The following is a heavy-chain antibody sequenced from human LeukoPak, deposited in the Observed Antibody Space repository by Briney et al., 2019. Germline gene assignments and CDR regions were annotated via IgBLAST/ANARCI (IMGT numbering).Heavy chain of an antibody. CDR3: AKAGGSSWAVLDY. D-gene: IGHD6-13*01. Sequence: GGSLRLSCAASGFTFSSYGMHWVRQAPGKGLELVAFIRYDGSNKYYADSVKGRLTISRDTSKNTLYLQMNSLRPEDTAVYYCAKAGGSSWAVLDYWGQGTLVTVSS. CDR1: GFTFSSYG. V-gene: IGHV3-30*02. CDR2: IRYDGSNK. J-gene: IGHJ4*02.